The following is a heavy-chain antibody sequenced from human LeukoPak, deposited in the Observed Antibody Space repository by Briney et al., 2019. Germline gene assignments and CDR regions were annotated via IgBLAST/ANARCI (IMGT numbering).Heavy chain of an antibody. D-gene: IGHD1-14*01. Sequence: ASVKVSFKAPGYTFIGYYIHWVRQAPGQGLEWMGWINPNSGGTNYAQKFQGRVTMTRDRSLSTAYMEVSRLTSDDTAVYFCAKDHTIRSFDSWGQGTLVTVSS. V-gene: IGHV1-2*02. J-gene: IGHJ4*02. CDR2: INPNSGGT. CDR1: GYTFIGYY. CDR3: AKDHTIRSFDS.